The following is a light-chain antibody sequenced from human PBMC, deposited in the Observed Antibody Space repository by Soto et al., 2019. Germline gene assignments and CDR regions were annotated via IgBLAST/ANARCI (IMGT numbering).Light chain of an antibody. CDR1: QGISNY. J-gene: IGKJ1*01. V-gene: IGKV1-27*01. Sequence: DIPMTQSPSSLSASVGDRVTITCRASQGISNYLAWYQHKPGKVPKLLIYAASTLQLGVPSRFSGSGSGTDFTLTISSLQPEDVATYYSQKYNSAPRPFGQGTKVEIK. CDR2: AAS. CDR3: QKYNSAPRP.